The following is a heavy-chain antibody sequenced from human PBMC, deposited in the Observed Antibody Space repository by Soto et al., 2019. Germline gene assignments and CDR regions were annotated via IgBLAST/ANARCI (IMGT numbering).Heavy chain of an antibody. V-gene: IGHV4-39*01. CDR1: GGSVRSSSYY. J-gene: IGHJ4*02. CDR2: VYYSGST. D-gene: IGHD3-9*01. Sequence: SETLSLTYTVSGGSVRSSSYYWGWVRQPPGKGLEWIGSVYYSGSTYYNPSLESRVTISVDKSKNQFSLKLMSLSAADTAVYYCGRLEGLATISYYFDYWGQGALVTVSS. CDR3: GRLEGLATISYYFDY.